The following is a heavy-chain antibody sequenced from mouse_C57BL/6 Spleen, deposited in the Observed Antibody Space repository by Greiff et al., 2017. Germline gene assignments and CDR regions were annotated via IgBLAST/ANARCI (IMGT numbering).Heavy chain of an antibody. V-gene: IGHV1-15*01. D-gene: IGHD2-3*01. J-gene: IGHJ2*01. CDR3: TRKGGLLRYFDY. CDR1: GYTFTDYE. CDR2: IDPETGGT. Sequence: QVQLQQSGAELVRPGASVTLSCKASGYTFTDYEMHWVKQTPVHGLEWIGGIDPETGGTAYNQKFKGKAILTADKSSSTAYMELRSLTSEDSAVYYCTRKGGLLRYFDYWGQGTTLTVSS.